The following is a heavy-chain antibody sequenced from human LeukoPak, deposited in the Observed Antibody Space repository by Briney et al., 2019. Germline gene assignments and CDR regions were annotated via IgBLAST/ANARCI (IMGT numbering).Heavy chain of an antibody. J-gene: IGHJ4*02. D-gene: IGHD2-2*02. V-gene: IGHV3-21*01. CDR3: MGDYCTSTSCSTTF. CDR2: ISNTRTYI. CDR1: GFTFSSYS. Sequence: GGSLRLSCEASGFTFSSYSMNWVRQAPGKGLEWVSSISNTRTYIYYADSVKGRFTISRDNAKRSLYLQMNSLRAEDTAVYYCMGDYCTSTSCSTTFWGQGTLVTVSS.